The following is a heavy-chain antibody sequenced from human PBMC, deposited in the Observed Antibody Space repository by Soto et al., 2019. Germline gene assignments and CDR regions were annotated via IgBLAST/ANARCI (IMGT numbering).Heavy chain of an antibody. CDR2: IIPIFGTA. D-gene: IGHD2-2*01. CDR3: ARDPRYCSSTSCYGGGVYYYYGMDV. Sequence: QVQLVQSGAEVKKPGSSVKVSCKASGGTFSSYAISWVRQAPGQGLEWMGGIIPIFGTANYAQKFQGRVTITADESTSTAYMELSSLRSEDTAVYYCARDPRYCSSTSCYGGGVYYYYGMDVWGQGTTVTVSS. J-gene: IGHJ6*02. CDR1: GGTFSSYA. V-gene: IGHV1-69*01.